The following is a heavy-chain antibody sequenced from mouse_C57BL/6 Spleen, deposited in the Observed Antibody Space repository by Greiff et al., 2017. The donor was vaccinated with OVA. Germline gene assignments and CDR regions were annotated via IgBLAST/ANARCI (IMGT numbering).Heavy chain of an antibody. D-gene: IGHD2-4*01. CDR1: GFSFNTYA. CDR2: IRSKSNNYAT. CDR3: VRTGLYYDYGWYFDV. Sequence: EVMLVESGGGLVQPKGSLKLSCAASGFSFNTYAMNWVRQAPGKGLEWVARIRSKSNNYATYYADSVKDRFTISRDDSESMLYLQMNNLKTEDTAMYYCVRTGLYYDYGWYFDVWGTGTTVTVSS. J-gene: IGHJ1*03. V-gene: IGHV10-1*01.